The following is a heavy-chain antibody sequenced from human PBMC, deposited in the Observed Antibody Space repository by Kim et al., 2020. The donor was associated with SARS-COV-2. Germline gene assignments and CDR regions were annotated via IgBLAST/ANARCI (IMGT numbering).Heavy chain of an antibody. Sequence: GGSLRLSCAATGYTFSSFAMSWVRQAPGKGLEWVAVISGRGGRTFYADSVKGRFTISRDNSKNMLYLQMNSLRAEDTAVYYCAKDKTYCSNCYGADYWGQGTLVTVSS. D-gene: IGHD6-13*01. CDR3: AKDKTYCSNCYGADY. CDR2: ISGRGGRT. J-gene: IGHJ4*02. V-gene: IGHV3-23*01. CDR1: GYTFSSFA.